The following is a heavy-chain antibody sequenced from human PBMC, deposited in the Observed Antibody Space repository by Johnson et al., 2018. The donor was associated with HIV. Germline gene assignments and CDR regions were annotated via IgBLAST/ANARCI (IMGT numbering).Heavy chain of an antibody. CDR2: ISYDGSNK. Sequence: LVESGGGVVQPGRSLRLSCAASGFTFSSYAMHWVRQAPGKGLEWVAVISYDGSNKYYADSVKGRFTISRDNSKNTLYLQMNSLRAEDTAVYYCAIANTGRGAFDIWGQGTMVTVSS. CDR3: AIANTGRGAFDI. J-gene: IGHJ3*02. D-gene: IGHD1-14*01. V-gene: IGHV3-30*04. CDR1: GFTFSSYA.